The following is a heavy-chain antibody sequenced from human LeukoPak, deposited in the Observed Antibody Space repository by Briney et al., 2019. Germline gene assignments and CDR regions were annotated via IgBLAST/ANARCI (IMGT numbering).Heavy chain of an antibody. CDR2: ISGRGGST. CDR3: AKDTISGSPYYFDH. Sequence: GGSLRLSCAASGFTFSNYSMSWVRQAPGKGLEWVSGISGRGGSTYYADSVKGRFILSRDISKNTLYLQMNSLRVEDTAVYYCAKDTISGSPYYFDHWGQGTRVTVSS. CDR1: GFTFSNYS. D-gene: IGHD1-26*01. V-gene: IGHV3-23*01. J-gene: IGHJ4*02.